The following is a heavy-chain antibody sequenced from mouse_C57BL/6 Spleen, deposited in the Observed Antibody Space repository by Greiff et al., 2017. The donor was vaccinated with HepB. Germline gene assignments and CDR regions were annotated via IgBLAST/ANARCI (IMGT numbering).Heavy chain of an antibody. D-gene: IGHD2-1*01. Sequence: QVQLKESGPELVKPGASVKLSCKASGYTFTSYDINWVKQRPGQGLEWIGWIYPRDGSTKYNEKFKGKATLTVDTSSSTAYMELHSLTSEDSAVYFCARMGGIYYGNYKYFDYWGQGTTLTVSS. J-gene: IGHJ2*01. CDR1: GYTFTSYD. CDR2: IYPRDGST. V-gene: IGHV1-85*01. CDR3: ARMGGIYYGNYKYFDY.